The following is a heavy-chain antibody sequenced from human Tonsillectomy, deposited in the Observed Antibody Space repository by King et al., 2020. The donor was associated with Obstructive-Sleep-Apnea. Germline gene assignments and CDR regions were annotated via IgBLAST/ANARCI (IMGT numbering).Heavy chain of an antibody. V-gene: IGHV4-31*03. CDR2: IYYSGST. CDR1: GGSISSGGYY. D-gene: IGHD3-3*01. J-gene: IGHJ3*02. CDR3: ARARGITIFGVVITDAFDI. Sequence: VQLQESGPGLVKPSQTLSLTCTVSGGSISSGGYYWSWIRQHPGKGLGWIGYIYYSGSTYYNPSLKSRVTISVNTSKNQFSLKLSSVTAADTAVYYCARARGITIFGVVITDAFDIWGQGTMVTVSS.